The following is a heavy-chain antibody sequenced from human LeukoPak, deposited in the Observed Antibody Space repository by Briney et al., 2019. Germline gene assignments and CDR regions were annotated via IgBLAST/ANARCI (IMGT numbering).Heavy chain of an antibody. J-gene: IGHJ3*02. CDR2: IYYSGRT. V-gene: IGHV4-59*01. CDR1: GGSISTYY. CDR3: ARDFRGSVDAFDI. Sequence: SETLSLTCTVSGGSISTYYGNWMRQPPGKGLEWIGYIYYSGRTNYNPSLKSRVSISVDTSKNQFSLKLSSVTAADTAVYYCARDFRGSVDAFDIWGQGTMVAVSS.